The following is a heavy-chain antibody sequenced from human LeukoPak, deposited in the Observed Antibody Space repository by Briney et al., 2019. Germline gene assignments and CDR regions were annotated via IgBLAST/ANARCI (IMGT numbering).Heavy chain of an antibody. CDR2: ISSSSSYI. D-gene: IGHD5-12*01. V-gene: IGHV3-21*01. CDR3: ARGGYDDAFDI. J-gene: IGHJ3*02. CDR1: GFTFSSYS. Sequence: GGSLRLSCAASGFTFSSYSMNWVRQAPGKGLEWVSSISSSSSYIYYADSVRGRFTISRDNAKNSLYLQMNSLRAEDTAVYYCARGGYDDAFDIWGQGTMVTVSS.